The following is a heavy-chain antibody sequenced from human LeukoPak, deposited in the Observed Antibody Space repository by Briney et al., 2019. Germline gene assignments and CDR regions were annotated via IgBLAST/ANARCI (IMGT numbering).Heavy chain of an antibody. CDR1: GFTVSSNY. CDR3: AKDGSRKYSSWPPY. V-gene: IGHV3-23*01. CDR2: ISGSGGST. D-gene: IGHD6-13*01. Sequence: GGSLRLSCAASGFTVSSNYMSWVRQAPGKGLEWVSAISGSGGSTYYADSVKGRFTISRDNSKNTLYLQMNSLRAEDTAVYYCAKDGSRKYSSWPPYWGQGTLVTVSS. J-gene: IGHJ4*02.